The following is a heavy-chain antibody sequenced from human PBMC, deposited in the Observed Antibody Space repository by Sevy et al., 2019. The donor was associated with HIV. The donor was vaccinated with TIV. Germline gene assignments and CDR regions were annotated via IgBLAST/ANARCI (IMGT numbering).Heavy chain of an antibody. CDR2: IYHGGST. D-gene: IGHD4-17*01. CDR1: GASISSGGYS. V-gene: IGHV4-30-2*01. Sequence: SETLSLTCDVSGASISSGGYSWNWIRQLPGKGLEWIGFIYHGGSTYYNPSLQSRVTMSVDRPKNQFSLKLTSVTAADTAVYYCARSMTTMTDAFDIWGQGTLVTVSS. J-gene: IGHJ3*02. CDR3: ARSMTTMTDAFDI.